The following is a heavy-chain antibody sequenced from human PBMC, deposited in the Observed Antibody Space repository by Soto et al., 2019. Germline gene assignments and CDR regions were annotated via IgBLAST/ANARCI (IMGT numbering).Heavy chain of an antibody. CDR3: ARLYRSGSYYPAY. Sequence: PSETLSLTCTVSGGSISSHYWSWIRQPPGKGLEWIGYIYYSGSTNYNPSLKSRVTISVDTSKNQFSLKLSSVTAADTAVYYCARLYRSGSYYPAYWGQGTLVTVSS. V-gene: IGHV4-59*11. D-gene: IGHD3-10*01. CDR1: GGSISSHY. CDR2: IYYSGST. J-gene: IGHJ4*02.